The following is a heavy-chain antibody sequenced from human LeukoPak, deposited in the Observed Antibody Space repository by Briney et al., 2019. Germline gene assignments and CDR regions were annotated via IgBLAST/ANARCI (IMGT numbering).Heavy chain of an antibody. D-gene: IGHD3-3*01. CDR3: ARLDDFWSGYWGNYYYYMDV. CDR1: GFTFSSYG. J-gene: IGHJ6*03. Sequence: PGGSLRLSCAASGFTFSSYGMHWVRQAPGKGLEWVAFIRYDGSNKYYADSVKGRFTISRDNSKNTLYLQMNSLRAEDTAVYYCARLDDFWSGYWGNYYYYMDVWGKGTTVTVSS. CDR2: IRYDGSNK. V-gene: IGHV3-30*02.